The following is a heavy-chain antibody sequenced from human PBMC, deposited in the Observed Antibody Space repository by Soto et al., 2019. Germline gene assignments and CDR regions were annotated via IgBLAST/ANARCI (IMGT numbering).Heavy chain of an antibody. CDR3: ARPTSSGSYLLRPGWFDP. V-gene: IGHV4-39*01. D-gene: IGHD3-10*01. CDR1: GGSISSSSYY. J-gene: IGHJ5*02. CDR2: IYYSGST. Sequence: SETLSLTCTVSGGSISSSSYYWGWIRQPPGKGLEWIGSIYYSGSTYYNPSLKSRVTISVDTSKNQFSLKLSSVTAADTAVYYCARPTSSGSYLLRPGWFDPWGQGTLVTVSS.